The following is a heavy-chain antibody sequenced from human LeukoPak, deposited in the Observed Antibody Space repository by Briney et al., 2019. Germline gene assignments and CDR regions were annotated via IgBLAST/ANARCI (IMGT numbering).Heavy chain of an antibody. CDR1: GFTFNSYA. CDR3: TRVADYASFDY. D-gene: IGHD4-17*01. CDR2: ISYDGSNK. J-gene: IGHJ4*02. V-gene: IGHV3-30-3*01. Sequence: GGSLRLSCAASGFTFNSYAMHWVRQAPGKGLEWVSVISYDGSNKYYADSVKGRLTVSRDNSKNTLFLQMNSLRAEDTAVYFCTRVADYASFDYWGQGTLVTVSS.